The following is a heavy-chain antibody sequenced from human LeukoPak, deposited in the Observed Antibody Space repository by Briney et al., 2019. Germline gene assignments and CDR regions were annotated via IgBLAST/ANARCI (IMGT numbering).Heavy chain of an antibody. CDR3: AGDEGWTFDI. CDR2: IKQAGSVI. V-gene: IGHV3-7*01. J-gene: IGHJ3*02. D-gene: IGHD5-24*01. Sequence: GALRLSCAASGFSFSTHWMSWFRQAPGKGLEWVALIKQAGSVIHYVDSVKGRFTISRDNAKNSLSLQMNSLRADDTAVYYCAGDEGWTFDIWGQGTKVTVSS. CDR1: GFSFSTHW.